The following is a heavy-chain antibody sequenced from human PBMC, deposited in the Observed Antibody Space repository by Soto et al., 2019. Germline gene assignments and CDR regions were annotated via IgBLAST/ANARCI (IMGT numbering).Heavy chain of an antibody. CDR2: MNHSGGT. D-gene: IGHD1-1*01. Sequence: QVQLQQWGAGLLKPSETLSLTCAVYGGFVTSGSYYWSWIRQPPGKGLEWIGEMNHSGGTHFNPSLKSRVNISVDTSKNQFTLKMSSVTAADTALYYCARVERGTATTVVDAFDIWGPGTMVTVSS. CDR3: ARVERGTATTVVDAFDI. J-gene: IGHJ3*02. V-gene: IGHV4-34*01. CDR1: GGFVTSGSYY.